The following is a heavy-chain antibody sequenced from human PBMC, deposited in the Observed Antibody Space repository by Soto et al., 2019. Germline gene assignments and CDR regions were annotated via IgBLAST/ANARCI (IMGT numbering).Heavy chain of an antibody. D-gene: IGHD2-15*01. V-gene: IGHV1-2*02. CDR3: ARGFISRQDISGLPY. CDR1: GYTFTGYY. Sequence: QVRLVQSGAEVKKPGASVKVSCKASGYTFTGYYMHWVRQAPGQGLEWMGWINPNSGGTNYAQKFQGRVTMTRDTSISTAYMELSRLRSDDTAVYYCARGFISRQDISGLPYWGQGTLVTVSS. CDR2: INPNSGGT. J-gene: IGHJ4*02.